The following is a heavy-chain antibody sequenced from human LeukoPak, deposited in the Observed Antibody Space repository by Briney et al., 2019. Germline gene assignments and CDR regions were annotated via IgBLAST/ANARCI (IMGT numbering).Heavy chain of an antibody. CDR3: ARDRDVVVPAAIGYYYYYYMDV. Sequence: VASVKVSCKASGGTFSSYAISWVRQAPGQGLEWMGRIIPIFGTANYAQKFQRRVTITTDESTSTAYMELSSLRSEDTAVYYCARDRDVVVPAAIGYYYYYYMDVWGKGTTVTVSS. CDR2: IIPIFGTA. V-gene: IGHV1-69*05. J-gene: IGHJ6*03. CDR1: GGTFSSYA. D-gene: IGHD2-2*01.